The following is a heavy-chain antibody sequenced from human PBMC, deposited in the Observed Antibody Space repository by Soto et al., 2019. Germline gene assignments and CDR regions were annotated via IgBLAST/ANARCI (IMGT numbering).Heavy chain of an antibody. CDR2: IYYSGST. Sequence: SETLSLTCTVSGGSISSYYWSWIRQPPGKGLEWIGYIYYSGSTNYNPSLKSRVTISVDTSKNQFSLKLSSVTAADTAVYYCARADCSSTSCYRVRYYYYGMEVWGQGTTVTVSS. J-gene: IGHJ6*02. CDR3: ARADCSSTSCYRVRYYYYGMEV. V-gene: IGHV4-59*01. CDR1: GGSISSYY. D-gene: IGHD2-2*01.